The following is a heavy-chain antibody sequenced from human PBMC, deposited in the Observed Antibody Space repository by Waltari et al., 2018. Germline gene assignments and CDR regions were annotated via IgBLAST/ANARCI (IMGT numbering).Heavy chain of an antibody. D-gene: IGHD6-13*01. V-gene: IGHV1-8*03. J-gene: IGHJ4*02. Sequence: QVQLVQSGAEVKKPGASVKVSCKASGYTFPSSDIHWVRQATGQGLEWMGWMNPNSGNTGYAQKFQGRVTITRNTSISTAYMELSSLRSEDTAVYYCARVAAAAKMGDFDYWGQGTLVTVSS. CDR2: MNPNSGNT. CDR3: ARVAAAAKMGDFDY. CDR1: GYTFPSSD.